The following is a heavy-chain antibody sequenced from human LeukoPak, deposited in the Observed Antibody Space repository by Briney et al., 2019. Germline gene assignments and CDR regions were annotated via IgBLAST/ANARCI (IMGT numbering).Heavy chain of an antibody. CDR1: GGTFSSYA. J-gene: IGHJ4*02. CDR3: ARESTVAGTDYFNY. V-gene: IGHV1-69*13. CDR2: IIPIFGTA. D-gene: IGHD6-19*01. Sequence: GASVKVSCRASGGTFSSYAISWVRQAPGQGLEWMGGIIPIFGTANYAQKFQGRVTITADESTSTAYMELSSLRSEDTAVYYCARESTVAGTDYFNYWGQGTLVTVSS.